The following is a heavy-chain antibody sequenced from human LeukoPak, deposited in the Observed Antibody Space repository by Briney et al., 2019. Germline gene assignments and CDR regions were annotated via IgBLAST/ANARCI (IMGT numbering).Heavy chain of an antibody. V-gene: IGHV3-48*04. Sequence: QPGGSLRLSCAASGFTFSSYSMNWVRQAPGKGLEWFSYISSSSSTIYYADSVKGRFTISRDNAKNSLYLQMNSLRAEDTAVYYCARVGYCSSTNCYIFDYWGQGTLVIVSS. CDR1: GFTFSSYS. J-gene: IGHJ4*02. D-gene: IGHD2-2*02. CDR2: ISSSSSTI. CDR3: ARVGYCSSTNCYIFDY.